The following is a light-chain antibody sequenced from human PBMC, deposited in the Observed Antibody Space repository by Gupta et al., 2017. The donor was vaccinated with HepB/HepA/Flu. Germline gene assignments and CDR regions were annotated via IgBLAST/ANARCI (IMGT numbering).Light chain of an antibody. Sequence: RASQSVSSSYLAWYQQKPGQAPRLLIYGASSRATGIPDRFSGSGSGTDFTLTISRLEPEDFAVYYCQQYGSSPWTFGQGTKVEIK. CDR3: QQYGSSPWT. J-gene: IGKJ1*01. CDR2: GAS. V-gene: IGKV3-20*01. CDR1: QSVSSSY.